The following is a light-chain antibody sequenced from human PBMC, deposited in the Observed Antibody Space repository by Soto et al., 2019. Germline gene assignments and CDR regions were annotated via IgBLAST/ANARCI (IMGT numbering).Light chain of an antibody. Sequence: EIVITQSPATLSVSPGERATLSCRASQSVSSSLAWYQQKPGQAPRLLIYGASTRATGIPARFSGSGSGTEFTLTISSLQSEDFAVYYCQQYNNWPLTFGEGTKVDIK. CDR2: GAS. CDR1: QSVSSS. V-gene: IGKV3-15*01. CDR3: QQYNNWPLT. J-gene: IGKJ4*01.